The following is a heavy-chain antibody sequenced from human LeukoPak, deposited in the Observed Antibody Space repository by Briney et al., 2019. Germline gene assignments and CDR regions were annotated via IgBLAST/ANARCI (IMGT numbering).Heavy chain of an antibody. V-gene: IGHV4-39*01. CDR1: GGSISCSSYY. CDR3: ARQVGGGLLGSGSPQDY. D-gene: IGHD3-10*01. Sequence: SETLSLTCTVSGGSISCSSYYWGWIRQPPGKGLEWIGSIYYSGSTYYNPSLKSRVTISVDTSKNQFSLKLSSVTAADTAVYYCARQVGGGLLGSGSPQDYWGQGTLVTVSS. J-gene: IGHJ4*02. CDR2: IYYSGST.